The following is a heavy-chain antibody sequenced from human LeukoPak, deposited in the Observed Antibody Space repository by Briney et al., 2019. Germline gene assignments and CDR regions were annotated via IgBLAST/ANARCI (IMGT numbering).Heavy chain of an antibody. CDR3: ARGRSSYDAFDI. CDR2: ISVYNDNT. CDR1: GYTFTSHG. V-gene: IGHV1-18*04. D-gene: IGHD1-26*01. Sequence: EASVKVSCKASGYTFTSHGISWVRQAPGQGLEWMGWISVYNDNTNYARKLQGRVTMTTDTATSTAYMELRSLTSDDTAIYYCARGRSSYDAFDIWGQGTMITVSS. J-gene: IGHJ3*02.